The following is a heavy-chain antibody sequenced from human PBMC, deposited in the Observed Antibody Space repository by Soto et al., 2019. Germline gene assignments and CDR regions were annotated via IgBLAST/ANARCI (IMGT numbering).Heavy chain of an antibody. CDR2: INTDGSDT. CDR3: TRDRPGPQHYFDY. D-gene: IGHD6-6*01. J-gene: IGHJ4*02. Sequence: PGGSLRLSCAASGFTFSSDWMHWVRQAPGKGLVWVSRINTDGSDTSYADSVKGRSTISRDNAKNTLYLQMNSLGAEDTAVYCCTRDRPGPQHYFDYWGQGNMVTVSS. V-gene: IGHV3-74*01. CDR1: GFTFSSDW.